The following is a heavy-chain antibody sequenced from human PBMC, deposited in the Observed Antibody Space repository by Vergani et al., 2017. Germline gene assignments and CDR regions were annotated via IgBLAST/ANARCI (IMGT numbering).Heavy chain of an antibody. CDR1: GGSFSGYY. CDR3: ARGWGYTVVTRHALYFDY. CDR2: INHSGST. Sequence: QVQLPQWGAGLLKPSETLSLTCAVYGGSFSGYYWSWIRQPPGKGLEWIGEINHSGSTNYNPSLKSRVTISVDTSKNQFSLKLSSVTAADTAVYYCARGWGYTVVTRHALYFDYWGQGTLVTVSS. J-gene: IGHJ4*02. D-gene: IGHD4-23*01. V-gene: IGHV4-34*01.